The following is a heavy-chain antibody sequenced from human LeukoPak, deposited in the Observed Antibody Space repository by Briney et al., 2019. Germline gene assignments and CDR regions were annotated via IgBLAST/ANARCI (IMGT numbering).Heavy chain of an antibody. Sequence: PSETLSLTCTVSGGSISSSSYYWGWIRQPPGKGLEWIGSIYYSGSTYYNPSLKSRVTISVDTSKNQFSLKLSSVTAADTAVYYCARREYSEAVGDAFDIGGQGTMVTVSS. CDR3: ARREYSEAVGDAFDI. V-gene: IGHV4-39*07. CDR2: IYYSGST. D-gene: IGHD5-12*01. J-gene: IGHJ3*02. CDR1: GGSISSSSYY.